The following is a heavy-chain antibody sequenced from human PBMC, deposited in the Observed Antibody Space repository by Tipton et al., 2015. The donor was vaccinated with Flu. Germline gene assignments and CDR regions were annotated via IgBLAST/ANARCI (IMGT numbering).Heavy chain of an antibody. J-gene: IGHJ3*02. V-gene: IGHV3-7*04. CDR2: IKQDGSDK. CDR3: ARVQRSCTGVSCYSGASDI. CDR1: GFTFSSYW. D-gene: IGHD2-15*01. Sequence: SLRLSCAGSGFTFSSYWMTWVRQTQGQGLEWVANIKQDGSDKYYVDSVKGRFSISRDNTNNSLYLQMNSLRAEDTAVYYCARVQRSCTGVSCYSGASDIWGPAPMVIHSS.